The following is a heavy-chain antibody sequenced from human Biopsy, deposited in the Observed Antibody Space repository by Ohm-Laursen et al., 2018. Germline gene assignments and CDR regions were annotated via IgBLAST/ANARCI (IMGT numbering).Heavy chain of an antibody. CDR3: ARDLRGHWFFDL. V-gene: IGHV3-33*01. CDR1: GFTFTNDN. D-gene: IGHD5/OR15-5a*01. CDR2: IYNDGINE. Sequence: SLRLSCTASGFTFTNDNMHWVRQAPGKGLEWVAAIYNDGINEYYADSVKGRFTISRDDSKNTLYLQMNSLRVEDTAVFYCARDLRGHWFFDLWGRDTLVTVSS. J-gene: IGHJ2*01.